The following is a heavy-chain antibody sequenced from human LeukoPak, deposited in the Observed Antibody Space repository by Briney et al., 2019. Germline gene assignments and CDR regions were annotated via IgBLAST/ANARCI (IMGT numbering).Heavy chain of an antibody. CDR2: IRSKAYGGTT. V-gene: IGHV3-49*03. J-gene: IGHJ4*02. CDR3: ARSGYCTSTSCFPTPDY. D-gene: IGHD2-2*01. Sequence: GGSLRLSYAASGFTFSSSAMSWFRQAPGKGLEWVGFIRSKAYGGTTEYAASVKARFTISRDDSKSIAYLQMNSLKTEDTTVYYCARSGYCTSTSCFPTPDYWGQGTLVTVSS. CDR1: GFTFSSSA.